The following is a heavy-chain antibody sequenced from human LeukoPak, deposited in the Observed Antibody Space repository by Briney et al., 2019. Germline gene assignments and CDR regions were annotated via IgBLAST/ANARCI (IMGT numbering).Heavy chain of an antibody. J-gene: IGHJ4*02. CDR2: IYHSGST. CDR1: GGSISSGGYS. Sequence: SENLSLTCAVSGGSISSGGYSWSWIRQPPGKGLEWIGYIYHSGSTYYNPSLKSRVTISVDRSKNQFSLKLSSVTAADTAVYYCARVVYGGYFDYWGQGTLVTVSS. D-gene: IGHD4-23*01. CDR3: ARVVYGGYFDY. V-gene: IGHV4-30-2*01.